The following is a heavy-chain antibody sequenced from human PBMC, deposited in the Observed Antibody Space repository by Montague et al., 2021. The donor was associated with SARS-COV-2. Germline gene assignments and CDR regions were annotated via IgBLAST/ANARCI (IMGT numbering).Heavy chain of an antibody. CDR2: IYYSGST. J-gene: IGHJ6*02. CDR3: VVPASVYDDGMDV. V-gene: IGHV4-39*01. D-gene: IGHD2-15*01. Sequence: SETLSLTCTVSGGSISSSSYYWGWIRQPPGKGLEWIGSIYYSGSTYYNPSLKSRLTISVDTSKNQFSLKLSSVTAADTAVYYGVVPASVYDDGMDVWGQGTTVTVSS. CDR1: GGSISSSSYY.